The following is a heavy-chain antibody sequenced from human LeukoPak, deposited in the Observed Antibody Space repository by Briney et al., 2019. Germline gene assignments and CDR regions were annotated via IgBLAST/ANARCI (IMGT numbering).Heavy chain of an antibody. CDR3: ARDGNGYKFDY. CDR2: INHSGST. CDR1: GGSFSGYY. V-gene: IGHV4-34*01. D-gene: IGHD5-24*01. J-gene: IGHJ4*02. Sequence: SETLSLTCAVYGGSFSGYYWSWIRQPPGKGLEWIGEINHSGSTNYNPSLKSRVTISVDTSKNQFSLKLSSVTAADTAVYYCARDGNGYKFDYWGQGTLVTVSS.